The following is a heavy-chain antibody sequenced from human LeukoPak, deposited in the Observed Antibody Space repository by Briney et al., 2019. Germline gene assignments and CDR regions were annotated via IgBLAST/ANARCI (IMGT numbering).Heavy chain of an antibody. V-gene: IGHV1-46*03. CDR2: INPSGGST. CDR1: GYTFTSYY. J-gene: IGHJ5*02. Sequence: ASVKVSCKASGYTFTSYYMHWVRRAPGQGLEWMGIINPSGGSTSYAQKFQGRVTMTRDTSTSTVYMELSSLRSEDTAVYYCARGTITIFGVRTGFDPWGQGTLVTVSS. CDR3: ARGTITIFGVRTGFDP. D-gene: IGHD3-3*01.